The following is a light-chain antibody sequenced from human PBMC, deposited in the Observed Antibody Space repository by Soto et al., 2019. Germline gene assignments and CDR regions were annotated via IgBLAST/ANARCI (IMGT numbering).Light chain of an antibody. Sequence: DIQMTQSPSSLSASVGDRVTITCRASQSISSYLNWYQQKPGKAPKLLIYAAYSLQSGVPSRFSGSGSGTDFTLTISSLQPEDFATYSCQQSYSTPRTFGQGTKVEIK. V-gene: IGKV1-39*01. CDR2: AAY. CDR3: QQSYSTPRT. J-gene: IGKJ1*01. CDR1: QSISSY.